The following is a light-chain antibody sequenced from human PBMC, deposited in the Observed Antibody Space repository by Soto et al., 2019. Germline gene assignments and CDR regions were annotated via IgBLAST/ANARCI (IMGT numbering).Light chain of an antibody. V-gene: IGKV3-20*01. CDR3: QQYYDWPIT. J-gene: IGKJ5*01. Sequence: EIVLTQSPGTLSLSPGERATLSCRASQSVSSSYLAWYQQKPGQAPRLLIYGASSRATGVPARFSGRGSGADFTLTISSLQSEDFALYYCQQYYDWPITFGQGTRLEI. CDR2: GAS. CDR1: QSVSSSY.